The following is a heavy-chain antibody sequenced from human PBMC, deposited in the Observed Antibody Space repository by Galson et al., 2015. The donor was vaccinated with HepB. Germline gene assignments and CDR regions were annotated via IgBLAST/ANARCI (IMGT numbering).Heavy chain of an antibody. CDR1: GFTFSSYS. CDR2: ISSSGSYI. Sequence: SLRLSCAASGFTFSSYSMNWVRQAPGKGLEWVSSISSSGSYIYYADSVKGRFTISRVNAKNSLYLQMNSLRAEDTAVYYCAREARRPPIVVVIGPPDYWGQGTLVTVSP. V-gene: IGHV3-21*01. D-gene: IGHD3-22*01. CDR3: AREARRPPIVVVIGPPDY. J-gene: IGHJ4*02.